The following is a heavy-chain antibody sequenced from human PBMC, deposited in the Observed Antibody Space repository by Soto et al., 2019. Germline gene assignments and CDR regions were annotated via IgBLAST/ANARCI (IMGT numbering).Heavy chain of an antibody. V-gene: IGHV1-18*01. CDR3: ARPPNWNDILTGYYSRGRYFDY. Sequence: SXKVSCTASGYTXSSYGSGWVRQAPGQGLEWIGWISAYNGNTNYAQKLQGIVTMTTETSTSTAYMELRSLRSYDTAVYYCARPPNWNDILTGYYSRGRYFDYWGQGTLGTVSS. J-gene: IGHJ4*02. D-gene: IGHD3-9*01. CDR2: ISAYNGNT. CDR1: GYTXSSYG.